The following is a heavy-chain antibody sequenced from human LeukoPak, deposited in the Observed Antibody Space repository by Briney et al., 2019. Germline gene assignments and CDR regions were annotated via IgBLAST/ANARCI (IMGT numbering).Heavy chain of an antibody. CDR3: ASGGYSSGWYGSFDI. V-gene: IGHV4-39*01. J-gene: IGHJ3*02. D-gene: IGHD6-19*01. CDR2: LYSGGLT. CDR1: GASISSSDYY. Sequence: PSETLSLTCTVSGASISSSDYYWGCNRQPPGQGLEGIVSLYSGGLTYYNPSLKSRVTISVDTSKNQFSQKVTSVTAADTAVYSCASGGYSSGWYGSFDIWGQWTVVTVSS.